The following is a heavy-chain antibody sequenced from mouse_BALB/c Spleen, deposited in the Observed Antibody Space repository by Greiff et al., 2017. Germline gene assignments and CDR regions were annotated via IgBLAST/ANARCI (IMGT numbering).Heavy chain of an antibody. J-gene: IGHJ1*01. CDR2: INSNGGST. Sequence: EVKLMESGGGLVQPGGSLKLSCAASGFTFSSYGMSWVRQTPDKRLELVATINSNGGSTYYPDSVKGRFTISRDNAKNTLYLQMSSLKSEDTAMYYCARGDYYGSSRGYFDVWGAGTTVTVSS. V-gene: IGHV5-6-3*01. D-gene: IGHD1-1*01. CDR1: GFTFSSYG. CDR3: ARGDYYGSSRGYFDV.